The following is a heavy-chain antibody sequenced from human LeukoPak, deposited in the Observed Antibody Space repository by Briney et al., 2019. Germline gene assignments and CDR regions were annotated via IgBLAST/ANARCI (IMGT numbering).Heavy chain of an antibody. J-gene: IGHJ4*02. Sequence: GGSLRLSCAASGFTFSSYSMNWVRQAPGKWLEWVSSISSSSSYIYYADSVKGRFTISRDNAKNSLYLQMNSLRAEDTAVYYCATNIVATIGYFYDYWGQGTLVTVSS. D-gene: IGHD5-12*01. V-gene: IGHV3-21*01. CDR1: GFTFSSYS. CDR2: ISSSSSYI. CDR3: ATNIVATIGYFYDY.